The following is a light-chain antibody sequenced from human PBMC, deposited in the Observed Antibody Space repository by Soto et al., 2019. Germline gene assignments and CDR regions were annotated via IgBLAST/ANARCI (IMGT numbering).Light chain of an antibody. CDR1: QTISSW. J-gene: IGKJ1*01. V-gene: IGKV1-6*01. CDR3: LQDYNYQWT. CDR2: AAS. Sequence: IQMSQSASTLSGSVGDRVTITCRASQTISSWLAWYQQKPGKAPKLLIYAASNLQSGVPSRFSGSGSGTDFTLTISSLQPEDFATYYCLQDYNYQWTFGQGTKVDI.